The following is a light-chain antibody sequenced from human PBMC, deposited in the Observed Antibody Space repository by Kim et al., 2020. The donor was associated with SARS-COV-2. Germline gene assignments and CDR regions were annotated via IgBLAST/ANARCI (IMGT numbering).Light chain of an antibody. CDR1: SSDVGGYNF. CDR2: DVS. Sequence: QSALTQPPSASGSPGQSVTISCTGTSSDVGGYNFVSWYQQHPGKAPKLMIYDVSNRPSGVSDRFSGSKSGNTASLTVSGLQAEAEADYYCSSYAAISNFVFGTGTKVTVL. J-gene: IGLJ1*01. V-gene: IGLV2-8*01. CDR3: SSYAAISNFV.